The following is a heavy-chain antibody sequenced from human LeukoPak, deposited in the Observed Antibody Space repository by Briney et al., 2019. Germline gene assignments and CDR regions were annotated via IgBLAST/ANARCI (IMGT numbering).Heavy chain of an antibody. CDR3: ARESYWGSSAKGFDY. J-gene: IGHJ4*02. Sequence: QPGGSLRLSCAASGFTFSSFEVNWVRQAPGKGLEWVSYISGSGTTISYADSVKGRFTISRDNAKNSLYLQMNSLRAEDTAVYYCARESYWGSSAKGFDYWGQGTLVTVSS. V-gene: IGHV3-48*03. CDR2: ISGSGTTI. D-gene: IGHD7-27*01. CDR1: GFTFSSFE.